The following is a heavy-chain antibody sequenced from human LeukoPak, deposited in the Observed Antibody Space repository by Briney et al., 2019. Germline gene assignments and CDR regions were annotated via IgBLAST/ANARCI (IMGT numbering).Heavy chain of an antibody. CDR2: ISSDSRYI. Sequence: PGGSLRLSCAASGFSFSSSEMNWVRQAPGKGLEWVSSISSDSRYIYYADSLKGRFTISRDNAKNSLYLQMNSLRAEDTAVYYCATDYAGNSLWYYYGLGVWGQGTTVTVSS. J-gene: IGHJ6*02. CDR3: ATDYAGNSLWYYYGLGV. D-gene: IGHD4-23*01. V-gene: IGHV3-21*01. CDR1: GFSFSSSE.